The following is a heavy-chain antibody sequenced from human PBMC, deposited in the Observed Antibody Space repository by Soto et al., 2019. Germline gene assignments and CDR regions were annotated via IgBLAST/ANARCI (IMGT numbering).Heavy chain of an antibody. J-gene: IGHJ4*02. CDR1: GFTSISYA. CDR2: ISGSGGST. CDR3: AKGALDYGDYEGSGDY. V-gene: IGHV3-23*01. Sequence: PGGSLRLSCAASGFTSISYAMSWVLQAPWKGLEWVSAISGSGGSTYYADSVKGRFTISRDNSKNTLYLQMNSLRAEDTAVYYCAKGALDYGDYEGSGDYWGQGTLVTVSS. D-gene: IGHD4-17*01.